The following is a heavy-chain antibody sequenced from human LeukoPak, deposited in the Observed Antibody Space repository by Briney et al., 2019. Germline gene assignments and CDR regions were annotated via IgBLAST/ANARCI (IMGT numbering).Heavy chain of an antibody. CDR2: LYIGRGM. CDR1: DGSITNYY. V-gene: IGHV4-4*07. Sequence: KPSETLSLTCFVSDGSITNYYWSWIRQPAGKGLEWIGRLYIGRGMEYNPSLKSRVTMSVDRANMQFSLRLTSVTAADTAVYYCARESRVVIGDGYHVDSWGPGTLITVSS. D-gene: IGHD2-21*01. J-gene: IGHJ4*02. CDR3: ARESRVVIGDGYHVDS.